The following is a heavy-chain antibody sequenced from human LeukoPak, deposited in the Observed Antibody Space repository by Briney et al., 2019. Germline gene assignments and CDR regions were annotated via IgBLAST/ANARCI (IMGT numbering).Heavy chain of an antibody. V-gene: IGHV3-30*02. D-gene: IGHD3-10*01. Sequence: GGSLRLSCAASGFTFSSYGMHWVRQAPGKGLEWVAFIRYDGSNKYYADSVKGRFTISRDNSKNTLYLQMNSLRAEDTAVYYCARSLLWFGELLYVGAFDYWGQGTLVTVSS. CDR3: ARSLLWFGELLYVGAFDY. J-gene: IGHJ4*02. CDR1: GFTFSSYG. CDR2: IRYDGSNK.